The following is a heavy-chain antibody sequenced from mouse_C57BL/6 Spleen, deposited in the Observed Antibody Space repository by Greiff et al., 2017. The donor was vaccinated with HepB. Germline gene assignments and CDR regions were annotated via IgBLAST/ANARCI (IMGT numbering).Heavy chain of an antibody. Sequence: QVHVKQSGAELVRPGTSVKMSCKASGYTFTNYWIGWAKQRPGHGLEWIGDIYPGGGYTNYNEKFKGKATLTADKSSSTAYMQFSSLTSEDSAIYYCARRDPNWYFDVWGTGTTVTVSS. J-gene: IGHJ1*03. CDR1: GYTFTNYW. CDR2: IYPGGGYT. V-gene: IGHV1-63*01. CDR3: ARRDPNWYFDV.